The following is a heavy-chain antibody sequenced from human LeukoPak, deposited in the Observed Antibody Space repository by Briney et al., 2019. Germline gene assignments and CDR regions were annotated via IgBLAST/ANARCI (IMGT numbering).Heavy chain of an antibody. V-gene: IGHV4-39*01. CDR3: AGRITGTTSDSFDY. Sequence: PSETLSLTCTVSGGSISSSSYYWGWIRQPPGKGLEWIGSISYSGSTYYNPSLKSRVTISVDTSKNQFSLMLSSVTAADTAVYYCAGRITGTTSDSFDYWGQGTLVTVPS. J-gene: IGHJ4*02. D-gene: IGHD1-20*01. CDR2: ISYSGST. CDR1: GGSISSSSYY.